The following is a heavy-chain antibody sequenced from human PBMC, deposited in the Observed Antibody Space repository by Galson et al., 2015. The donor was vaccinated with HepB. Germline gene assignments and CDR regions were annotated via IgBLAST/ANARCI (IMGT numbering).Heavy chain of an antibody. CDR1: GGTFSSYA. CDR3: AREPNSGYDLYYGMDV. CDR2: IIPIFGTA. J-gene: IGHJ6*02. D-gene: IGHD5-12*01. Sequence: SVKVSCKASGGTFSSYAISWVRQAPGQGLEWMGGIIPIFGTANYAQKFQGRVTITADESTSTAYMELSSLRSEDTAVYYCAREPNSGYDLYYGMDVWGQGTTVTVSS. V-gene: IGHV1-69*13.